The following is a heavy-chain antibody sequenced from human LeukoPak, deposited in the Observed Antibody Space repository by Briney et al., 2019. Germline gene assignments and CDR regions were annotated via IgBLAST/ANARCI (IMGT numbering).Heavy chain of an antibody. J-gene: IGHJ5*02. D-gene: IGHD2-2*01. CDR3: ARGYCSSTSCFPNWFDP. Sequence: GGSLRLSCAASGFTFSSYAMSWVRQAPGKGLEWVANIKQDGSEMYYVDSVKGRFTISRDNAKNSLYLQMNSLRAEDTAVYYCARGYCSSTSCFPNWFDPWGQGTLVTVPS. V-gene: IGHV3-7*01. CDR2: IKQDGSEM. CDR1: GFTFSSYA.